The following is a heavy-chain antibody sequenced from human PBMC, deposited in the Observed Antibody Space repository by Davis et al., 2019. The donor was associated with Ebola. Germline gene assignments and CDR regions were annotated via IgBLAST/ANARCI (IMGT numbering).Heavy chain of an antibody. Sequence: GESLKISCAASGFTVSSNYMTWIRQAPGKGLEWVSFISNSHSYTDYADSVKGRFTISRDNAKNSLYLQMTTLRGEDTAVYYCARELRRATAGTVAFDIWGQGTMVTVSS. CDR2: ISNSHSYT. CDR1: GFTVSSNY. D-gene: IGHD6-13*01. V-gene: IGHV3-11*06. CDR3: ARELRRATAGTVAFDI. J-gene: IGHJ3*02.